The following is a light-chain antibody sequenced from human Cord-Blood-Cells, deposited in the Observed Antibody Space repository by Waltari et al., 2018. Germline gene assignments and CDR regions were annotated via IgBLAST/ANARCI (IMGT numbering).Light chain of an antibody. J-gene: IGLJ1*01. Sequence: QSARTQPPSASGSPGQSVTISCTGTSRDAGGYHYVSWYQQHPGKAPKRMIYEVSKRPSGVPDRFSGSKSGNTASLTVSGLQAEDEADYYCSAYAGSNNYVFGTGTKVTVL. V-gene: IGLV2-8*01. CDR3: SAYAGSNNYV. CDR2: EVS. CDR1: SRDAGGYHY.